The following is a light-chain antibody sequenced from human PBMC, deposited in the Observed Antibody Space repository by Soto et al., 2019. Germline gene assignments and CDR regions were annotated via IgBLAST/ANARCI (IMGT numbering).Light chain of an antibody. CDR2: KAT. V-gene: IGKV1-5*03. Sequence: DIQMTQSPSTLSASVGDRVTMPCRASESISTWSAWYQQKPEKATNLLIYKATSLESGVPTRCSGSGAGTEFTLTRSSLHPDDVATYYYQQYNIYSWTFGQGTKGDIK. J-gene: IGKJ1*01. CDR1: ESISTW. CDR3: QQYNIYSWT.